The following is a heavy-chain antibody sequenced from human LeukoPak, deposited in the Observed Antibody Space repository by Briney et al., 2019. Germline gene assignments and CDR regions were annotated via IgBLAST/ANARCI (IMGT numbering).Heavy chain of an antibody. Sequence: GGSLRLSCAASGFTFSTYTMNWVRQAPGKGLEWVAVISYDGSNKYYADSVKGRFTISRDNSKNTLYLQMNSLRAEDTAVYYCAKGIAAAGIEYFDYWGQGTLVTVSS. CDR2: ISYDGSNK. D-gene: IGHD6-13*01. V-gene: IGHV3-30*18. CDR3: AKGIAAAGIEYFDY. J-gene: IGHJ4*02. CDR1: GFTFSTYT.